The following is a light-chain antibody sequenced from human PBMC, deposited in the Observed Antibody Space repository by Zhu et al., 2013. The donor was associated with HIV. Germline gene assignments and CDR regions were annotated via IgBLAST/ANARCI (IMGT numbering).Light chain of an antibody. CDR1: QSVANY. CDR3: QQFHHYPWT. V-gene: IGKV1-39*01. Sequence: DIQMTQSPSSLSASVGDTVSFTCRASQSVANYVNWYQQRPGKAPNVLIYAASSLISGVPSRFSGSGSETEFTLTVSNLQAEDFATYYCQQFHHYPWTFGQGTKVEI. CDR2: AAS. J-gene: IGKJ1*01.